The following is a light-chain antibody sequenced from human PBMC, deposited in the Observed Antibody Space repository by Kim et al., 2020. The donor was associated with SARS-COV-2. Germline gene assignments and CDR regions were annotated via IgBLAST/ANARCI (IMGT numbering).Light chain of an antibody. Sequence: PPSISGRSSQGRLHSKGYSCLEWCLQKRGQSPEVLIYLGSNRASGARGRFRGSGAGTDFTLTISRVEAEDVGVSYCIRALQRPRTFGQGAKGKIK. CDR1: QGRLHSKGYSC. J-gene: IGKJ1*01. CDR3: IRALQRPRT. CDR2: LGS. V-gene: IGKV2-28*01.